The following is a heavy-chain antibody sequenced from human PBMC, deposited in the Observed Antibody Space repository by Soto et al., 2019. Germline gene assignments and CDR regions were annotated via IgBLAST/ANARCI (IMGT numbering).Heavy chain of an antibody. D-gene: IGHD1-26*01. V-gene: IGHV3-74*01. CDR1: GFTFSSYW. CDR2: INSDGSSI. CDR3: ARVGGVASSGYYGMDV. J-gene: IGHJ6*02. Sequence: EVPLVESGGGLVQPGGSLRLSCAASGFTFSSYWMHWVRQAPGKGLVWVSRINSDGSSISYADSVKGRFTISRDNAKNTLYLQMNSLRADDTAVYYCARVGGVASSGYYGMDVWGQGTTVTVSS.